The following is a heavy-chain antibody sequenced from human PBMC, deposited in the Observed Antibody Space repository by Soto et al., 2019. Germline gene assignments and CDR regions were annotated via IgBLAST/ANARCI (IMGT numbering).Heavy chain of an antibody. CDR3: ARWGHYDSSGYYYIYYGMDV. V-gene: IGHV3-13*01. Sequence: GGSLRLSCAASGFTFSSYDMHWVRQATGKGLEWVSAIGTAGDTYYPGSVKGRFTISRENAKSSLYLQMNSLRAEDTAVYYCARWGHYDSSGYYYIYYGMDVWGQGTTVTVSS. CDR2: IGTAGDT. D-gene: IGHD3-22*01. J-gene: IGHJ6*02. CDR1: GFTFSSYD.